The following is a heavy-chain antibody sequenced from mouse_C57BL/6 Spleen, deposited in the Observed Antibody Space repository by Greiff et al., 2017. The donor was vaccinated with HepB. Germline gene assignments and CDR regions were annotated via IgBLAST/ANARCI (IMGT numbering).Heavy chain of an antibody. CDR3: ARGDYSNLYAMDY. CDR1: GYTFTSYT. D-gene: IGHD2-5*01. J-gene: IGHJ4*01. CDR2: INPSSGYT. Sequence: VQLQQSGAELARPGASVKMSCKASGYTFTSYTMHWVKQRPGQGLEWIGYINPSSGYTKYNQKFKDKATLTADKSSSTAYMQLSSLTSEDSAVYYCARGDYSNLYAMDYWGQGTSVTVSS. V-gene: IGHV1-4*01.